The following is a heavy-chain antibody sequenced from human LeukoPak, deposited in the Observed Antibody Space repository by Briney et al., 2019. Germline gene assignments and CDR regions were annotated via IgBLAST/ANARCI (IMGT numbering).Heavy chain of an antibody. D-gene: IGHD3-22*01. CDR2: ISGSGVST. Sequence: GGSLRLSCAASGFTFSSYAMSWVRQAPGKGLEWVSGISGSGVSTYYADSVKSRFTISRDNSKNTLYLQMNSLRAEDTAVYYCAKDRSYYDSSGYIYYFDYWGQGTLVTVSS. V-gene: IGHV3-23*01. CDR3: AKDRSYYDSSGYIYYFDY. CDR1: GFTFSSYA. J-gene: IGHJ4*02.